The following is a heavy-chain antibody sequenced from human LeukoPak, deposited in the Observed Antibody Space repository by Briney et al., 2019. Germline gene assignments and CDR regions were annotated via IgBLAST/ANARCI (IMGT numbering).Heavy chain of an antibody. Sequence: GASVNVSCKASGYTFTGYYMHWVRQAPGQGLEWMGWINPSSGGTNYAQKFQGRVTMTRDTSISTAYMELSRLRSDDTAVYYCARDRANWGFDYWGQGTLVTVSS. CDR3: ARDRANWGFDY. D-gene: IGHD7-27*01. V-gene: IGHV1-2*02. CDR1: GYTFTGYY. J-gene: IGHJ4*02. CDR2: INPSSGGT.